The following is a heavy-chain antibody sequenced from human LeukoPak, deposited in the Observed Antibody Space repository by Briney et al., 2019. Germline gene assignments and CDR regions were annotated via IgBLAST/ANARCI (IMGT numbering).Heavy chain of an antibody. CDR3: ARTCSGTSCSDFDY. CDR1: GYTFTSFD. D-gene: IGHD2-2*01. CDR2: MNPNSGNT. V-gene: IGHV1-8*01. J-gene: IGHJ4*02. Sequence: GASVKVSCKASGYTFTSFDINWVRQATGQGLEWMGWMNPNSGNTGYAQKFQGGVTMTRSTSISTAYMELNSLKSEDTAVYYCARTCSGTSCSDFDYWGQGTLVTVSS.